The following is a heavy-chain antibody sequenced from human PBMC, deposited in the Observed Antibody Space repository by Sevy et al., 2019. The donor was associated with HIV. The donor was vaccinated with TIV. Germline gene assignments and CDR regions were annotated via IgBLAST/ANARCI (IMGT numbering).Heavy chain of an antibody. J-gene: IGHJ4*02. V-gene: IGHV3-30*04. CDR3: ARDVGIVVVPAAIGYFEY. D-gene: IGHD2-2*02. Sequence: GESLKISCAASGFTFCSYAMHWVRQAPGKGLEWVAVISYDGSNKYYAGSVKGRFTISRDNSKNTLYLQMNSLRAEDTAVYYCARDVGIVVVPAAIGYFEYRGQGTLVTVSS. CDR1: GFTFCSYA. CDR2: ISYDGSNK.